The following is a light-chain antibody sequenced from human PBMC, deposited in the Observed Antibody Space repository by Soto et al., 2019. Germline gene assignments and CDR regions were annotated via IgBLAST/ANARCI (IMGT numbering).Light chain of an antibody. V-gene: IGLV2-14*01. CDR1: SSDVGAYDF. CDR2: DVT. CDR3: GSYTTRSTLV. J-gene: IGLJ6*01. Sequence: QSVLTQPASVSGSPGQSITISCTGTSSDVGAYDFVSWYQHYPGKAPKLVTFDVTHRPPGISDRFSGSKSANTASLTISGLQAEDEAFYYCGSYTTRSTLVFGGGTKVTVL.